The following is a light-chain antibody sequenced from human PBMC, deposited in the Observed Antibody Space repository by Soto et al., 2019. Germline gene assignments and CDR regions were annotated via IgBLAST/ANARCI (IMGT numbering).Light chain of an antibody. Sequence: EIVLTQSPASLSLSPGERATVSCRASQSVPRHLAWYQQRPGLPPRLLIYDASSRATGVPDRSSGSGSGTGFILSISSLEPEDFAVYYCQQSSNWPPEITCGQGTRLEIK. CDR1: QSVPRH. J-gene: IGKJ5*01. CDR2: DAS. V-gene: IGKV3-11*01. CDR3: QQSSNWPPEIT.